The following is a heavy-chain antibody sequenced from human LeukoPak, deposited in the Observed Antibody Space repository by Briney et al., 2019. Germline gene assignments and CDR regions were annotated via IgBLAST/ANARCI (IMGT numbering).Heavy chain of an antibody. CDR3: NTAMVWKDAFDI. CDR2: IIPIFGTA. Sequence: SVKVSRKASGGTFSSYAISWVRQAPGQGLEWMGGIIPIFGTANYAQKFQGRVTITADESTSTAYMELSSLRSEDTAVYYCNTAMVWKDAFDIWGQGTMVTVSS. J-gene: IGHJ3*02. CDR1: GGTFSSYA. V-gene: IGHV1-69*01. D-gene: IGHD5-18*01.